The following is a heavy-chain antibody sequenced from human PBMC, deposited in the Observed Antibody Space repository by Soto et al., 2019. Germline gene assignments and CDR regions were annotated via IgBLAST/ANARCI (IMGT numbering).Heavy chain of an antibody. CDR2: INAGNGNT. J-gene: IGHJ4*02. V-gene: IGHV1-3*01. CDR1: GYTFTSYA. Sequence: VASVKVSCKASGYTFTSYAMHWVRQAPGQRLEWMGWINAGNGNTNYAKKFQGRVTITRDMSLRTAYIELSSLRSEDSAVYYWARSWPRYSYGFGYWGQGTLVTVSS. CDR3: ARSWPRYSYGFGY. D-gene: IGHD5-18*01.